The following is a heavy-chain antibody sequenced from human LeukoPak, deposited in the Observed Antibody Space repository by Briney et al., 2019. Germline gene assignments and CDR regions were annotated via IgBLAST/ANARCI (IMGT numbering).Heavy chain of an antibody. CDR3: VREGGDSSGYYFLY. Sequence: SVKVSCKASGGTFSSYAISWVRQAPGQGLEWMGGIIPIFGTANYAQKFQGRVTITADESTSTAYMELRSLRSDDTAVYYCVREGGDSSGYYFLYWGLGTLVTVSS. J-gene: IGHJ4*02. CDR1: GGTFSSYA. CDR2: IIPIFGTA. V-gene: IGHV1-69*13. D-gene: IGHD3-22*01.